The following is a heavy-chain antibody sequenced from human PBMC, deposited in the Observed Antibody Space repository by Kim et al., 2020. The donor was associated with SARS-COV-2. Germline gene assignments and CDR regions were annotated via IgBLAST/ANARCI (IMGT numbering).Heavy chain of an antibody. CDR3: ARDRGYGSGSPDYYGMDV. J-gene: IGHJ6*02. CDR1: GYTFTGYY. Sequence: ASVKVSCKASGYTFTGYYMHWVRQAPGQGLEWMGWINPNSGGTNYAQKFQGWVTMTRDTSISTAYMELSRLRSDDTAVYYCARDRGYGSGSPDYYGMDVWGQGTTVTVSS. V-gene: IGHV1-2*04. D-gene: IGHD3-10*01. CDR2: INPNSGGT.